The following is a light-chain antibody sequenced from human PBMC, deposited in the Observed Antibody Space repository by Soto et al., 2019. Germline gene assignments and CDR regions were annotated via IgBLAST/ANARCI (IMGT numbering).Light chain of an antibody. Sequence: AILMTQSPSSFSASTGDGVTITCRASQGISSYLAWYQQKPGKAPKLLIYAASTLQSGVPSRFSGSGSGTDFTLTISCLQSEDFATYYCQQYYSYALTFGGGTKVDIK. J-gene: IGKJ4*01. CDR1: QGISSY. CDR3: QQYYSYALT. CDR2: AAS. V-gene: IGKV1-8*01.